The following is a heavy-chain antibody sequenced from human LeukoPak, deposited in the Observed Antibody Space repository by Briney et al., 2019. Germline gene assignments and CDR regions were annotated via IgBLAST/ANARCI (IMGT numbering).Heavy chain of an antibody. V-gene: IGHV4-4*02. CDR2: IYHSGST. Sequence: SETLSLTCAVSGGSISSSNWWSWVRQPPGKGLEWIGEIYHSGSTNYNPSLKSRVTISVDKSKNQFSLKLSSVTAADTAVYYCARDVRYYGSGSYQPPGYWGQGTLVTVSS. J-gene: IGHJ4*02. CDR3: ARDVRYYGSGSYQPPGY. D-gene: IGHD3-10*01. CDR1: GGSISSSNW.